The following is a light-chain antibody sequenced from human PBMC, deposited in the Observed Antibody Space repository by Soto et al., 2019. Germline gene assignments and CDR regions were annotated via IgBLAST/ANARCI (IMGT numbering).Light chain of an antibody. CDR2: EDS. J-gene: IGLJ1*01. CDR3: CSYAGSNTYV. V-gene: IGLV2-23*01. Sequence: QSALTQPASVSGSPGQSITISCTGTSNDVGIYKLVSWYQQFPGKAPKPMIYEDSRRPSGVSNRFSGSKSGNTASLTISGLQAEDEADYHCCSYAGSNTYVFGSGTKVTVL. CDR1: SNDVGIYKL.